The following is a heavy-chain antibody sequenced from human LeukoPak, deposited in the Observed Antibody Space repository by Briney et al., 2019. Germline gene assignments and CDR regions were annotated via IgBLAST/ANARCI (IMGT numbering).Heavy chain of an antibody. V-gene: IGHV3-23*01. CDR2: ISGSGGST. D-gene: IGHD3-10*01. CDR1: GFTFSSYA. J-gene: IGHJ5*02. Sequence: GSLRLSCEASGFTFSSYAMSWVRQAPGKGLDWVSAISGSGGSTYYADSVKGRFTISRDNSKNTLYLQMNSLRAEDTAVYYCAKVSYGSGSSNWFDPWGQGTLVTVSS. CDR3: AKVSYGSGSSNWFDP.